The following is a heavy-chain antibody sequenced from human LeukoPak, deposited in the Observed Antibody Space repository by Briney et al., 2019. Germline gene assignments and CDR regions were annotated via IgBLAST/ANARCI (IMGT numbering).Heavy chain of an antibody. V-gene: IGHV3-23*01. D-gene: IGHD1-26*01. J-gene: IGHJ4*02. CDR3: ARDYESGTYFDY. CDR2: ISGSGGST. CDR1: GFTFSSYA. Sequence: GGSLRLSCAASGFTFSSYAMSWVRQAPGKGLEWVSAISGSGGSTYYADSVKGRFTISRDNSKNTVYLQMNSLRAEDTALYYCARDYESGTYFDYWGQGTLVTVSS.